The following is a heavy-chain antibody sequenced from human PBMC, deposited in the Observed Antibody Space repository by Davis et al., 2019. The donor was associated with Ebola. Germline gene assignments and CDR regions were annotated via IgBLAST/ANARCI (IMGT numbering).Heavy chain of an antibody. CDR3: ARDRAPSDYGDAFDI. Sequence: PGGSPRLSCAASGFTFSSYSMNWVRQAPGKGLEWVSSISSSSSYIYYADSVKGRFTISRDNAKNSLYLQMNSLRAEDTAVYYCARDRAPSDYGDAFDIWGQGTMVTVSS. CDR2: ISSSSSYI. V-gene: IGHV3-21*01. D-gene: IGHD4-17*01. CDR1: GFTFSSYS. J-gene: IGHJ3*02.